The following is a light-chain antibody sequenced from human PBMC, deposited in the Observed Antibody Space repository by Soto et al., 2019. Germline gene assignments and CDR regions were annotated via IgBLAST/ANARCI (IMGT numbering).Light chain of an antibody. Sequence: EIVLTQSPGTLSLSPGARATLSCRGSQSVTSSSLAWYQQKPGQAPRLLIHGASSRATGIPDRFSGSASGTDFTLTISRLEPEDFAVYYWQHYDNSPSYTVGQGTKLEI. J-gene: IGKJ2*01. CDR1: QSVTSSS. CDR3: QHYDNSPSYT. V-gene: IGKV3-20*01. CDR2: GAS.